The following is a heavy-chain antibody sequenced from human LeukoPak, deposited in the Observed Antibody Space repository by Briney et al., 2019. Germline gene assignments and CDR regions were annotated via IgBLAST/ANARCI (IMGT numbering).Heavy chain of an antibody. CDR1: GFTFSTSW. J-gene: IGHJ4*02. Sequence: GGSLRLSCAASGFTFSTSWMTWVRQAQGKGLEWVAIMKHDGSEKYYVDSVKGRFTISRDNAKNSLFLQMSSLRAEGTAVYYCARADYYYDSSGYYSDYWGQGTLVTVSS. V-gene: IGHV3-7*01. CDR3: ARADYYYDSSGYYSDY. D-gene: IGHD3-22*01. CDR2: MKHDGSEK.